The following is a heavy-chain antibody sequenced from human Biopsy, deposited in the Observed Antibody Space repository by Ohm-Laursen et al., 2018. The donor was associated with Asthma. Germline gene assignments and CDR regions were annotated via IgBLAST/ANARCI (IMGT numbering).Heavy chain of an antibody. CDR1: GYTFSDSW. V-gene: IGHV5-51*01. J-gene: IGHJ4*02. CDR3: ARFIDGTFFVDY. D-gene: IGHD1-7*01. Sequence: ESLRISCKASGYTFSDSWTGWVRQMSGKGLEWMGIIFAANSETKYSPSFQGQVTISVDMSISTAFLQWSSLKASDTAMYYCARFIDGTFFVDYWGQGTLVTVSS. CDR2: IFAANSET.